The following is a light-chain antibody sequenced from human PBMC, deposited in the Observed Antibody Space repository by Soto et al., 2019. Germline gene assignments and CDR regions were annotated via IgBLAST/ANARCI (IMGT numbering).Light chain of an antibody. CDR3: QQYGSSPIFT. V-gene: IGKV3-20*01. CDR2: AAS. CDR1: QSVSSSY. Sequence: EIVLTQSPGTLSLSPGERATLSCRASQSVSSSYLAWYQQKPGQAPRLLIYAASSRAAGIPDRFSGSGSGTDFTLTISRLEPADFALYYCQQYGSSPIFTFGPGNKVDFK. J-gene: IGKJ3*01.